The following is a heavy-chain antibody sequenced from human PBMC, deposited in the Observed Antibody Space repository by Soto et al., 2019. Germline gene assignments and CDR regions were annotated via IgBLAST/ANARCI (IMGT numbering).Heavy chain of an antibody. Sequence: LRLSCAASGFTFRIYSMHWVRQSPGKGLEWVAVMWYDGTNKYYGESVKGRFTISRDNSENTLYLQMNSLRVEDTAVYFCARDFAYFDSWGQGTLVTVSS. CDR2: MWYDGTNK. D-gene: IGHD3-3*01. CDR3: ARDFAYFDS. J-gene: IGHJ4*02. V-gene: IGHV3-33*01. CDR1: GFTFRIYS.